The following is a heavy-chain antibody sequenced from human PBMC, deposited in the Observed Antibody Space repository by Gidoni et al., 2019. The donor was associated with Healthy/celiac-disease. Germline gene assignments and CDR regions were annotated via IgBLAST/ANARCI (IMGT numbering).Heavy chain of an antibody. Sequence: EVQLVESGGGMVKPGGPLRLPCAASGVAIRNTRMSGVRQAPGKGLEWVGRIISKTDGGTTDYAAPVKGRFTISRDDSKHTLYLQMNSLKTEDTAVYYCTTHREFYCRSTSCYRGPGYWGQGTLVTVSS. CDR2: IISKTDGGTT. J-gene: IGHJ4*02. CDR3: TTHREFYCRSTSCYRGPGY. D-gene: IGHD2-2*02. V-gene: IGHV3-15*01. CDR1: GVAIRNTR.